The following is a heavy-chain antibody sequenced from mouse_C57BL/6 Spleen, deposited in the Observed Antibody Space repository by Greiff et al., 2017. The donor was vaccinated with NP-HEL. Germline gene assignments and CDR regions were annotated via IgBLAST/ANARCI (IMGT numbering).Heavy chain of an antibody. Sequence: QVQLQQSGAELVRPGASVTLSCKASGYTFTDYEMHWVKQTPVHGLEWLGAIDPETGGTAYNQKFKGKAILTADKSSSTAYMELRSLTSEDSAVYYCTRIYYDYDDERYWGQGTTLTVSS. CDR1: GYTFTDYE. V-gene: IGHV1-15*01. CDR3: TRIYYDYDDERY. D-gene: IGHD2-4*01. CDR2: IDPETGGT. J-gene: IGHJ2*01.